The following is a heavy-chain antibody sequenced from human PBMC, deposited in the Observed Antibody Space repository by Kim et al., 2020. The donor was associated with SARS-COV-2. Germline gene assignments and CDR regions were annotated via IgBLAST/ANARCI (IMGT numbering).Heavy chain of an antibody. CDR3: ARRHSEGLRQ. CDR1: GDSFPTYC. D-gene: IGHD1-26*01. V-gene: IGHV5-51*01. CDR2: IFTGDSDT. J-gene: IGHJ1*01. Sequence: GESLKISCRGSGDSFPTYCIGWVRQMPGTGLECMGIIFTGDSDTRYSPSFQGQVTISAVKSIGTAYLQWSSLKASDTAMYYCARRHSEGLRQWGQGTLVIVSS.